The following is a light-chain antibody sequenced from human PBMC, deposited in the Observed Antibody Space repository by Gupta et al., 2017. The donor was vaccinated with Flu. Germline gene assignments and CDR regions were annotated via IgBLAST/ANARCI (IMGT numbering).Light chain of an antibody. CDR1: SGHSSYA. V-gene: IGLV4-69*01. CDR2: VNSDGSH. CDR3: QTWGTGIVV. J-gene: IGLJ2*01. Sequence: QLVLTQSPSASASLGASVKLTCTLSSGHSSYAIAWHQQQPEKGPRYLMKVNSDGSHSKGDGIPDRFSGSISGAERYLTISSLQSEDEADYYCQTWGTGIVVFGGGTKLTGL.